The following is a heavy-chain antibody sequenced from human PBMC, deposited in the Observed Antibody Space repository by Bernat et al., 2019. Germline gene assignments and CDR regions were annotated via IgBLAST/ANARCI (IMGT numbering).Heavy chain of an antibody. Sequence: EVQLLESGGGLVQPGGSLRLSCAASGFTFSSYAMSWVRQAPGKGLEWVSAISGSGGSTNHADSVKGRFTISRDNSKNTLYLQMNSLRAEDTAVYYCAKSLGYCSGGSCYDFPDTYYFDYWGQGTLVTVSS. CDR2: ISGSGGST. V-gene: IGHV3-23*01. CDR3: AKSLGYCSGGSCYDFPDTYYFDY. J-gene: IGHJ4*02. CDR1: GFTFSSYA. D-gene: IGHD2-15*01.